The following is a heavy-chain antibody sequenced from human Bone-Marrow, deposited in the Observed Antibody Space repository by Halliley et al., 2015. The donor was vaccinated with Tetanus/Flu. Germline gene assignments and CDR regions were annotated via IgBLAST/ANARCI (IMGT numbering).Heavy chain of an antibody. Sequence: GWVGYIHHRGSTFYYPSLKSRLSMSADTSKNQFSLRLSSVTAADTAVYYCARSLNGDYLLFFDYWGQGTLVTVSS. J-gene: IGHJ4*02. D-gene: IGHD4-17*01. CDR3: ARSLNGDYLLFFDY. CDR2: IHHRGST. V-gene: IGHV4-31*02.